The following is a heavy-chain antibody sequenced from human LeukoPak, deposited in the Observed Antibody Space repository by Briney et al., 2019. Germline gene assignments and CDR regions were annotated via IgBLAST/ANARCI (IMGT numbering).Heavy chain of an antibody. CDR1: GDSISNTNW. J-gene: IGHJ4*02. Sequence: SETLSLTCGVSGDSISNTNWWTWVRQPPGKGLEWVGEVNLQGSTNYNPSLKSRVAISVDKSENHISLKLTSVTAADTAVYYCAREGGPYRPLDYSGQGTLVTVAS. V-gene: IGHV4-4*02. CDR3: AREGGPYRPLDY. CDR2: VNLQGST.